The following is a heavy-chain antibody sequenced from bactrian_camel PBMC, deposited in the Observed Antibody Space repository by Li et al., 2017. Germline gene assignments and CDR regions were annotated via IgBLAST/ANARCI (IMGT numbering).Heavy chain of an antibody. D-gene: IGHD2*01. J-gene: IGHJ4*01. CDR1: AYTYSSNC. CDR3: AADSQRGAWAEGVAWYNY. V-gene: IGHV3S28*01. Sequence: QLVESGGGSVQAGGSLRLSCAASAYTYSSNCMGWFRQAPGKEREGVAAIYTGGGSTYYADSVKGRFTISKDSAKDTLYLQMSSLKPEDTAMYYCAADSQRGAWAEGVAWYNYRGQGTQVTVS. CDR2: IYTGGGST.